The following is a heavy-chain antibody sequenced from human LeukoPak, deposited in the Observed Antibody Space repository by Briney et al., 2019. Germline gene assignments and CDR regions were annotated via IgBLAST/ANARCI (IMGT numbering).Heavy chain of an antibody. Sequence: PSETLSLTCTASGGSITSYYWSWIQQPAGKGLEWIGRIYTTGITHYNPSLRGRVSLSVDTSKNQFSLKLNSATAADTAVYYCARGIAVAGTVAFDIWGQGTKVTVSS. CDR3: ARGIAVAGTVAFDI. V-gene: IGHV4-4*07. CDR2: IYTTGIT. CDR1: GGSITSYY. D-gene: IGHD6-19*01. J-gene: IGHJ3*02.